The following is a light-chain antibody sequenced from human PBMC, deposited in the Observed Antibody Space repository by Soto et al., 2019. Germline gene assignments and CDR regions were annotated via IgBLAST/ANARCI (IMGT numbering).Light chain of an antibody. CDR2: AAS. CDR3: QQRNIWPPVT. CDR1: QNINTY. Sequence: DIQMTQSPSSLSSSVGDIVTITCRSSQNINTYLNWYQQKPGKAPKLLIYAASALRSGVPSRFSGSGSGTDFTLTISSLEPEDSAVYYCQQRNIWPPVTFGQGTRLEIK. V-gene: IGKV1-39*01. J-gene: IGKJ5*01.